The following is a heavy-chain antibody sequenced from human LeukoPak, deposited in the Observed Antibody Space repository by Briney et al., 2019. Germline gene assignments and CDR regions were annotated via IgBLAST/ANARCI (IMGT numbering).Heavy chain of an antibody. V-gene: IGHV1-18*04. CDR2: INTYNDKT. CDR3: ARVRGSYSY. Sequence: ASVKVSCKASGYTFTGYYMHWVRQAPGQGLEWMGWINTYNDKTNYAQKLQGRVTMTTDTSTSTAYMELRSLRSGDTAVYYCARVRGSYSYWGQGTRVTVSS. D-gene: IGHD1-26*01. CDR1: GYTFTGYY. J-gene: IGHJ4*02.